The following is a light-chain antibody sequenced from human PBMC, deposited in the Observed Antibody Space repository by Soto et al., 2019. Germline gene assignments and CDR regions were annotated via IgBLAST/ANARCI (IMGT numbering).Light chain of an antibody. CDR1: QSVGSN. V-gene: IGKV3-15*01. J-gene: IGKJ1*01. Sequence: EIVMTQSPAPLSVSPGERATLSCRASQSVGSNLAWYQQKPGQAPGLLIYGASTRATGSPARFRGSGSGTEFTLTISSLQSEDFSVYFCQPYNNWPPPWTFGQGTPVAVK. CDR2: GAS. CDR3: QPYNNWPPPWT.